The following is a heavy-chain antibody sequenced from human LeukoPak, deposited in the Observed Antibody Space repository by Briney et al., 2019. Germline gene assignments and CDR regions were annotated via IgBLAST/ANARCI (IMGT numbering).Heavy chain of an antibody. Sequence: SETLSLTCAVSGGSISPYYWMWIRQPPGKGLEWIGYISYSGSTSFNPSLKGRVTISLDTSTNQVSLKLSSVTAADTAVYYCARDRSSAAGPDYWGQGTLVTVSS. CDR1: GGSISPYY. V-gene: IGHV4-59*01. CDR3: ARDRSSAAGPDY. J-gene: IGHJ4*02. D-gene: IGHD6-13*01. CDR2: ISYSGST.